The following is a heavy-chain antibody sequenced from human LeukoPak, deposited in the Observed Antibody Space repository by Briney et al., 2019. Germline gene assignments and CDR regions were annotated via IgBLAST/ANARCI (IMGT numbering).Heavy chain of an antibody. Sequence: GGSLRLSCAASGFTFSSYPIHWVRQAPGKGLEWVAVISYDGSNEYYADSVKGRFTISRDNSKSTLFQQMNSLRAEDTAVYYCARSYNSGWYVVDYWGQGTLVTVSS. CDR2: ISYDGSNE. J-gene: IGHJ4*02. D-gene: IGHD6-19*01. CDR3: ARSYNSGWYVVDY. CDR1: GFTFSSYP. V-gene: IGHV3-30-3*01.